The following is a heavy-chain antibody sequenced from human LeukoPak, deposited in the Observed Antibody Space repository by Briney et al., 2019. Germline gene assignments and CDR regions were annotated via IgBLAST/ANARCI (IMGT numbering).Heavy chain of an antibody. CDR3: AKDLFVTYYDSSGYYGAFDI. V-gene: IGHV3-74*01. D-gene: IGHD3-22*01. CDR1: GITFSSYW. J-gene: IGHJ3*02. Sequence: GGSLRLSCTASGITFSSYWMHWVRQTPGRGLVWVSRINSDGSRTSYVDSVKGRFTISRDNSKNTLYLQMNSLRAEDTAVYYCAKDLFVTYYDSSGYYGAFDIWGQGTMVTVSS. CDR2: INSDGSRT.